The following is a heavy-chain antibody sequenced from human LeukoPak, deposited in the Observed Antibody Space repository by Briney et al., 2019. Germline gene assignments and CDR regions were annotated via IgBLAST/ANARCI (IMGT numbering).Heavy chain of an antibody. CDR2: VYYDGSS. Sequence: SETLSLTCTVSRRSMNSRSDCWWAWIRQPPGKGLKWIGRVYYDGSSYYRPALKSRLTISVDMSKDQFSLNLTSVTAADTAGYFCARQRAGGTWAFEHWGQGTLLTVSS. J-gene: IGHJ4*02. CDR3: ARQRAGGTWAFEH. V-gene: IGHV4-39*01. D-gene: IGHD1-26*01. CDR1: RRSMNSRSDCW.